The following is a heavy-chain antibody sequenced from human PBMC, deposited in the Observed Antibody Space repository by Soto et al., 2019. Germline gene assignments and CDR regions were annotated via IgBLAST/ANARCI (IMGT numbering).Heavy chain of an antibody. CDR3: ARAISGYVT. CDR2: INAGNGNT. CDR1: GFTFTTYA. V-gene: IGHV1-3*01. D-gene: IGHD5-12*01. J-gene: IGHJ5*02. Sequence: ASVKGSCKTSGFTFTTYAIHWVRQAPGQGLEWMGWINAGNGNTRYSQKFQGRVTLTRDTSASTAYMDLSSLTSEDAAIYYCARAISGYVTWGQGTLVTVSS.